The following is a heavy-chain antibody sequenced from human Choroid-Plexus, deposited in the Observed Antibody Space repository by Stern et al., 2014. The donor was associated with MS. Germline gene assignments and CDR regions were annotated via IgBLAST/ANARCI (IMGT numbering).Heavy chain of an antibody. D-gene: IGHD1-14*01. CDR3: AREATAHSGTFDF. CDR1: GGSFSSYA. V-gene: IGHV1-69*01. CDR2: IIPMYGTA. Sequence: DQLVESGAEMKKPGSSGKVSCKASGGSFSSYAVNWVRQAPGQRPEWMGGIIPMYGTANYAQEFQGRLTLIADESTSTAYMELISLTSEDTAMYYCAREATAHSGTFDFWGQGTLVTVSS. J-gene: IGHJ4*02.